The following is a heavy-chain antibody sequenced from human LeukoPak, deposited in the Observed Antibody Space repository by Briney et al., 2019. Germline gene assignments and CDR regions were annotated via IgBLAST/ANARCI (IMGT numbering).Heavy chain of an antibody. V-gene: IGHV1-2*02. J-gene: IGHJ4*02. Sequence: ASVKVSCKASGYTFTGYYMHWVRQAPGQGLEWMGWINPNSGGTNYAQKLQGRVTMTTDTSTSTAYMELRSLRSDDTAVYYCARLDVEYGDYEYYFDYWGQGTLVAVSS. CDR1: GYTFTGYY. CDR3: ARLDVEYGDYEYYFDY. CDR2: INPNSGGT. D-gene: IGHD4-17*01.